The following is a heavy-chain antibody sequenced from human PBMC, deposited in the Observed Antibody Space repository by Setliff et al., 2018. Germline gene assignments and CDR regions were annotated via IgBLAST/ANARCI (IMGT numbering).Heavy chain of an antibody. CDR1: GFSLSSTGVG. V-gene: IGHV2-5*02. Sequence: SGPTLVNPTQTLTLTCTFSGFSLSSTGVGVGWIRQPPGKAREWLALVYWDDDKRYSPSLKSSLTITKDTSKNQVVLKMTNMDPVDTATYYCAHDGRWSTVPLEYWGQVSLVTVSS. CDR3: AHDGRWSTVPLEY. J-gene: IGHJ4*02. CDR2: VYWDDDK. D-gene: IGHD1-26*01.